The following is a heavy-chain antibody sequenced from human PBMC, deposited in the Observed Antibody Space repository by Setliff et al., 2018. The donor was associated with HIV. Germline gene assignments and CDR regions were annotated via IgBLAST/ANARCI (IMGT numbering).Heavy chain of an antibody. CDR3: ARDRRSNGDLDS. D-gene: IGHD4-17*01. CDR2: IYYSGST. CDR1: GGSISSSNW. J-gene: IGHJ4*02. Sequence: PSETLSLTCAVSGGSISSSNWWSWVRQPPGKGLEWIGSIYYSGSTYYNPSLKSRVTISVDTSKNQFSLKLSSVTAADTAVYYCARDRRSNGDLDSWGQGTLVTVSS. V-gene: IGHV4-4*02.